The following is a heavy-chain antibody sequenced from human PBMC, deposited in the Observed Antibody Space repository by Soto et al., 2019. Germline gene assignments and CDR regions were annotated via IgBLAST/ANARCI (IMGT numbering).Heavy chain of an antibody. J-gene: IGHJ4*02. CDR3: ARQGRITIFGVVITPFDY. D-gene: IGHD3-3*01. CDR2: IYYSGST. Sequence: SLTCTVSGGSISSSSYYWGWIRQPPGKGLEWIGSIYYSGSTYYNPSLKSRVTISVDTSKNQFSLKLSSVTAADTAVYYCARQGRITIFGVVITPFDYWGQGTLVTVSS. CDR1: GGSISSSSYY. V-gene: IGHV4-39*01.